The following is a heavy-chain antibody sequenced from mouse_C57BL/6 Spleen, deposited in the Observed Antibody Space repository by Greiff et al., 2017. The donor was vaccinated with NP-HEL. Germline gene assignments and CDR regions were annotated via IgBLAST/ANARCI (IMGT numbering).Heavy chain of an antibody. CDR3: ARDSGSSYGWFAY. Sequence: EVKVVESGGDLVKPGGSLKLSCAASGFTFSSYAMSWVRQTPEKRLEWVATISDGGSYTYYPDNVKGRFAISRDNAKNNLYLQMSHLKSEDTAMYYCARDSGSSYGWFAYWGQGTLVTVSA. CDR1: GFTFSSYA. D-gene: IGHD1-1*01. CDR2: ISDGGSYT. J-gene: IGHJ3*01. V-gene: IGHV5-4*01.